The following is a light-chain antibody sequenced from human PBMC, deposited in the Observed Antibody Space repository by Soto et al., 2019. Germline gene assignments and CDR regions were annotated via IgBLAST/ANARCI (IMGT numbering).Light chain of an antibody. CDR2: ATS. Sequence: EIVLTQSPGALSLSPGERATLSCRASQSVSSGYLAWYQQKPGQAPRLLIFATSRRATGIPDRFSGSGSGTDITLTISRLEPEDVAVYYCQQYGSSPPITFGQGTRLEIK. V-gene: IGKV3-20*01. J-gene: IGKJ5*01. CDR1: QSVSSGY. CDR3: QQYGSSPPIT.